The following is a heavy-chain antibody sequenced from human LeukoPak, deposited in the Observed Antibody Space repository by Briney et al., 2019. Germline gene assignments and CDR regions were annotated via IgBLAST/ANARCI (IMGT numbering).Heavy chain of an antibody. V-gene: IGHV3-23*01. CDR1: EFTFSSYT. J-gene: IGHJ4*02. D-gene: IGHD3-10*02. CDR2: IGPSVYST. Sequence: GGSPRLSCIGSEFTFSSYTMGWVRQAPGKGLEWVSAIGPSVYSTYYADSVKGRFTISRDNSKNTLYLQMDSLRAEDTAVYYCVRKSLGSGSWTYYFGYWGQGTLVTVSS. CDR3: VRKSLGSGSWTYYFGY.